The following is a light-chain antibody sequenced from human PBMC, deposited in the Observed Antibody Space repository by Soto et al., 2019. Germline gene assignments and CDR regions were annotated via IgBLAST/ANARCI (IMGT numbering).Light chain of an antibody. CDR2: GAS. V-gene: IGKV3D-20*02. J-gene: IGKJ3*01. Sequence: EIVLTQSPGTLSLSPGERATLSCRASQSVSSSYLAWYQQKPGQAPRLLIYGASSRATGIPDRFSGSGSGTDFTLTISRLEPEDFAVYYCQQRSNWPPFAVGPGTKVDIK. CDR3: QQRSNWPPFA. CDR1: QSVSSSY.